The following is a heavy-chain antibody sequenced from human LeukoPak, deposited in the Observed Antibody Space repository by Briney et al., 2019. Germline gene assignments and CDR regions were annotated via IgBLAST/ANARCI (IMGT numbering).Heavy chain of an antibody. J-gene: IGHJ4*02. CDR1: GFTFSSYA. CDR3: ARVDSGYDYGSLPFDY. CDR2: ISYDGSNK. V-gene: IGHV3-30*01. Sequence: GRSLRLSCAASGFTFSSYAMHWVRQAPGKGLEWVAVISYDGSNKYYADSVKGRFTISRDNSKNTLYLQMNSLRAEDTAVYYCARVDSGYDYGSLPFDYWGQGTLVTVSS. D-gene: IGHD5-12*01.